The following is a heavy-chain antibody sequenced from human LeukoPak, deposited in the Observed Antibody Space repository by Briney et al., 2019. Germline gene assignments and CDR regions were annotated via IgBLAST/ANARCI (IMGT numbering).Heavy chain of an antibody. D-gene: IGHD2-21*01. CDR2: IKQDGSEK. V-gene: IGHV3-7*01. CDR3: ARDLECGGDCYFFDY. CDR1: GFTFSSYG. J-gene: IGHJ4*02. Sequence: GGSLRLSCAASGFTFSSYGMHWVRQAPGKGLEWVANIKQDGSEKYYVDSVKGRFTISRDNAKNSLYLQMNSLRAEDTAVYYCARDLECGGDCYFFDYWGQGTLVTVSS.